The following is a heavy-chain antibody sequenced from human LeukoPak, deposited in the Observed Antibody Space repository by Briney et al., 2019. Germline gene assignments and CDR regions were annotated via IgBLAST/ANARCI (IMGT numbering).Heavy chain of an antibody. V-gene: IGHV4-38-2*02. D-gene: IGHD4-11*01. CDR2: FYHSGRT. Sequence: SETLSLTCTVSGYSISSGYYWGWIRQPPGKGLEWIGSFYHSGRTYYNPSLKSRVTISVDTSKNQFSLKLSSVTAADTAAYYCARRDYSNGGFDYWGQGTLVTVSS. J-gene: IGHJ4*02. CDR1: GYSISSGYY. CDR3: ARRDYSNGGFDY.